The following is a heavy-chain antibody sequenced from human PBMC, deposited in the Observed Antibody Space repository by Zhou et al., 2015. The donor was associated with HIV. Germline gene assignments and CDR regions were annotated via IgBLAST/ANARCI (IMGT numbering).Heavy chain of an antibody. CDR1: GGTFSSYA. J-gene: IGHJ1*01. Sequence: QVQLVQSGAEVKKPGSSVKVSCKASGGTFSSYAISWVRQAPGQGLEWMGGIIPIFGTANYAQKFQGRVTITADESTSTAYMELSSLRSEDTAVYYCARDGVPYYDFWSGYYPGGYFQHWGQGTLVTVSS. CDR3: ARDGVPYYDFWSGYYPGGYFQH. D-gene: IGHD3-3*01. V-gene: IGHV1-69*12. CDR2: IIPIFGTA.